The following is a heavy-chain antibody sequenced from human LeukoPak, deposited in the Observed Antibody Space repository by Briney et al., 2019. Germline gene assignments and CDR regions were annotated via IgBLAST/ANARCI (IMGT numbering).Heavy chain of an antibody. J-gene: IGHJ5*02. Sequence: SETLSLTCTVSGGSISSYYWSWIRQPPGKGLEWIGYIHYCGSTNYNPSLKSRVTISVDTSKNQFSLKLSSVTAADTAVYYCARSILGIRFDPWGQGTLVTVSS. CDR1: GGSISSYY. CDR3: ARSILGIRFDP. CDR2: IHYCGST. V-gene: IGHV4-59*01. D-gene: IGHD7-27*01.